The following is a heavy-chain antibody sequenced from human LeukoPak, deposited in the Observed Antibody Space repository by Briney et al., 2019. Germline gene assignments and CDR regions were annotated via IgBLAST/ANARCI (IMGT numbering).Heavy chain of an antibody. CDR3: ARAQPIAGAHNWFDP. CDR2: IYYSGST. D-gene: IGHD6-19*01. CDR1: GGSISSYY. J-gene: IGHJ5*02. Sequence: SETLFLTCTVSGGSISSYYWSWIRQPPGKGLEWIGYIYYSGSTYYNPSLKSRVTISVDTSKNQFSLKLSSVTAADTAVYYCARAQPIAGAHNWFDPWGQGTLVTVSS. V-gene: IGHV4-59*01.